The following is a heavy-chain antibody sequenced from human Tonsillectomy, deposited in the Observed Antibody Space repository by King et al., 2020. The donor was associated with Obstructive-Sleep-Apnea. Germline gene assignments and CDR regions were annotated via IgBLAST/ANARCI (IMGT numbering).Heavy chain of an antibody. J-gene: IGHJ4*02. Sequence: DVQLVESGGGLVQPGGSLRLSCAASGFTFNNYAMSWVRQAPGKGLHWVSAISGSGSSTYFADSVRGRFTISRDNSKNTVCLQMNSLKAEDTAIYYCAKDLGTEGFDYWGQGALVTVSS. CDR1: GFTFNNYA. CDR3: AKDLGTEGFDY. V-gene: IGHV3-23*04. D-gene: IGHD2-8*02. CDR2: ISGSGSST.